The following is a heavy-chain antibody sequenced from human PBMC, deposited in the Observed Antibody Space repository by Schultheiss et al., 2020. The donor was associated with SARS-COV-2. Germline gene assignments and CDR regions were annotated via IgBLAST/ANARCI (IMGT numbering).Heavy chain of an antibody. J-gene: IGHJ4*02. CDR1: GFSFNSYT. Sequence: GGSLRLSCAASGFSFNSYTMNWVRQAPGKGLEWVAVISYDGSNKYYADSVKGRFTISRDNSKNTLYLQMNSLRAEDTAVYYCARDRRLVREQQLDYWGQGTLVTVSS. CDR2: ISYDGSNK. CDR3: ARDRRLVREQQLDY. V-gene: IGHV3-30*03. D-gene: IGHD6-13*01.